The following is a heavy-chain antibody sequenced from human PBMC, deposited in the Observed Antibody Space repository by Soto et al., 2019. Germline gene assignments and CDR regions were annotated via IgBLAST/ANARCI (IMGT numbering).Heavy chain of an antibody. D-gene: IGHD1-1*01. Sequence: GGSLRLSCAASGFTFSNAWMNWVRQAPGKGLEWVGRIKSKTDGGTTDYAAPVKGRFTISRDDSKNTLYLQMNSLKTEDTAVYYCTTESPPESVPDGIYWGQGTLVTVSS. CDR2: IKSKTDGGTT. CDR1: GFTFSNAW. V-gene: IGHV3-15*07. J-gene: IGHJ4*02. CDR3: TTESPPESVPDGIY.